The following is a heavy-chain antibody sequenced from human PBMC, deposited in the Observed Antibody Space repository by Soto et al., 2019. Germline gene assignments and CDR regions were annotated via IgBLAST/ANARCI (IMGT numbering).Heavy chain of an antibody. CDR2: IVVGSGNT. CDR3: ATESPVLLWFGEFFNGMDV. Sequence: SVKVSCKASGFTFTSSAMQWVRQARGQRLEWIGWIVVGSGNTNYAQKFQERVTITRDMSTSTAYMELSSLRSEDTAVYYCATESPVLLWFGEFFNGMDVWGQGTTVTVSS. V-gene: IGHV1-58*02. D-gene: IGHD3-10*01. J-gene: IGHJ6*02. CDR1: GFTFTSSA.